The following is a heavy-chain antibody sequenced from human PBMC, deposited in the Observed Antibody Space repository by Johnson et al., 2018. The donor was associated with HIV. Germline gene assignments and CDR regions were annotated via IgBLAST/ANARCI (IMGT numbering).Heavy chain of an antibody. CDR2: IYSGGST. Sequence: VQLVESGGGLIQPGGSLRLSCAASGFTVSSNYMSWVRQAPGKGLEWVSVIYSGGSTYYADSVKGRFTISRDNSKNTLYIQMNSLRAEDTAVYYCAREKYGVPSGTFDIWGQGTMVTVSS. D-gene: IGHD3-10*01. CDR1: GFTVSSNY. V-gene: IGHV3-53*01. CDR3: AREKYGVPSGTFDI. J-gene: IGHJ3*02.